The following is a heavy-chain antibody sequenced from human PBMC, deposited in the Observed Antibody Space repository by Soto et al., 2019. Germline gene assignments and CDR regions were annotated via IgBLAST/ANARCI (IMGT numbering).Heavy chain of an antibody. D-gene: IGHD6-25*01. CDR2: ISQSGRV. J-gene: IGHJ3*01. CDR1: GGSISTFF. V-gene: IGHV4-59*01. CDR3: ARDRLAADAAEVAFDF. Sequence: ETLSLTCTVSGGSISTFFWNWLRQAPGKGLEWIAYISQSGRVLYNPSLKSRATISVDASKNQFSLKLTSVTAADTAVYYCARDRLAADAAEVAFDFWGRGTMVTVSS.